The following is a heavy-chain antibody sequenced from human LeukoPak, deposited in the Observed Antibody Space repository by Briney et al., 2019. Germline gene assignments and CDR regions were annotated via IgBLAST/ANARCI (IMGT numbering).Heavy chain of an antibody. CDR2: IYYRGST. J-gene: IGHJ3*02. CDR3: ARSGVFTGYDAFDI. CDR1: GGSINISY. V-gene: IGHV4-59*08. D-gene: IGHD6-13*01. Sequence: SETLSLTCTVSGGSINISYWSWIRQPPGKGLEWIGYIYYRGSTNYNPSLKSRVTISVDTSKNQYSLKLCSVTAADTAVYYCARSGVFTGYDAFDIWGQGTRVTVSS.